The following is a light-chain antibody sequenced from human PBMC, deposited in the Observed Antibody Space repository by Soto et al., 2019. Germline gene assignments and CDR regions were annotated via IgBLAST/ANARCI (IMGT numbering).Light chain of an antibody. J-gene: IGLJ1*01. V-gene: IGLV2-14*03. CDR3: SSYTSSNSYV. CDR1: SCDVGGYNY. Sequence: QSALTQPASVSGSPGQWTTISCTGTSCDVGGYNYVSWYQHHPGKAPKLMIYDVTNRPSGVSNRFSGSKSGNTASLTISGLQTEDEADYYCSSYTSSNSYVFGTGTKLTVL. CDR2: DVT.